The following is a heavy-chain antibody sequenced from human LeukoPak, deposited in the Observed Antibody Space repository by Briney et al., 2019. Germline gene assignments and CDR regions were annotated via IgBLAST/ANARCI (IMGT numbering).Heavy chain of an antibody. V-gene: IGHV4-59*01. J-gene: IGHJ6*02. CDR2: VYYSGST. CDR3: ARDMTRAVPIPGTYYYAYAMDV. Sequence: PSETLSLTCTVSGGSISNYFWNCIRQSPGKGLEWVGYVYYSGSTNYNPSLKSRVTISVDTSKNQFSLELSSVAAADTAVYYCARDMTRAVPIPGTYYYAYAMDVWGQGTTVTVSS. CDR1: GGSISNYF. D-gene: IGHD6-13*01.